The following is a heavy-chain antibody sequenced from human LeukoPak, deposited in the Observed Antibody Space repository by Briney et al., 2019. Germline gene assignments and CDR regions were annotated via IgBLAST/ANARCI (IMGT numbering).Heavy chain of an antibody. V-gene: IGHV3-30*02. CDR2: IRYDGSNK. J-gene: IGHJ4*02. CDR1: GFTFSSYG. Sequence: PGGSLRLSCAASGFTFSSYGMHWVRQAPGKGLEGVAFIRYDGSNKYYADSVKGRFTISRDNSKNTLYLQMNSLRAEDTAVYYCAKGDWDYYDSSGYYLFDYWGQGTLVTVSS. CDR3: AKGDWDYYDSSGYYLFDY. D-gene: IGHD3-22*01.